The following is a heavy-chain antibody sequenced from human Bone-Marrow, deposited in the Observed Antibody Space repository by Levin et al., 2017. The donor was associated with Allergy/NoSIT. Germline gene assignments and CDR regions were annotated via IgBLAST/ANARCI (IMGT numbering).Heavy chain of an antibody. CDR2: ISSSGSTI. J-gene: IGHJ4*02. D-gene: IGHD3-22*01. Sequence: GESLKISCAASGFTFSDYYMSWIRQAPGKGLEWVSYISSSGSTIYYADSVKGRFTISRDNAKNSLYLQMNSLRAEDTAVYYCAMYPLAEYYYEGRPEFHWGQGTLVTVSS. CDR3: AMYPLAEYYYEGRPEFH. CDR1: GFTFSDYY. V-gene: IGHV3-11*01.